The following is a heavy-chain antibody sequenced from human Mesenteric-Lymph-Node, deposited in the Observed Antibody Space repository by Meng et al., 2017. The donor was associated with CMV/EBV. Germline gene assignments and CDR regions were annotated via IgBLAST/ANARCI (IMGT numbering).Heavy chain of an antibody. CDR3: AKGYTPRYYFDY. Sequence: GESLKISCAASGFTFSGYGMHWVRQAPGKGLEWVAFIRYDGSNEYYADSVKGRFTISRDNSENTLYLQMNSLRAEDTAIYYCAKGYTPRYYFDYWGQGTLVTVSS. V-gene: IGHV3-30*02. J-gene: IGHJ4*02. CDR1: GFTFSGYG. CDR2: IRYDGSNE. D-gene: IGHD1-1*01.